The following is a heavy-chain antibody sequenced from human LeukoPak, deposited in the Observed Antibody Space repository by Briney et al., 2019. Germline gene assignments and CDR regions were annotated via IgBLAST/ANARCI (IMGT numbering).Heavy chain of an antibody. D-gene: IGHD3-16*01. CDR2: IYDSGNT. Sequence: SETVSLTCAVSGVSTSSYYWSWTRQPPGKGLEWIGYIYDSGNTNYNPSLKSRVTMSLDTSKNQFSLKLNSVTAADTAVYHCASSYDYVPQGAFDMWGQGTMVTVSS. V-gene: IGHV4-59*13. CDR3: ASSYDYVPQGAFDM. J-gene: IGHJ3*02. CDR1: GVSTSSYY.